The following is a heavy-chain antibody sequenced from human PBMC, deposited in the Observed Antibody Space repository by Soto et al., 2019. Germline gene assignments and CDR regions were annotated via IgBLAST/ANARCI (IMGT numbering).Heavy chain of an antibody. CDR2: IDWDDDK. CDR3: ARTLYSSSSSPSDY. CDR1: GFSLSTSGMC. Sequence: SCPTLVNPTQTLTLTCTFSGFSLSTSGMCVSWIRQPPGKALEWLALIDWDDDKYYSTSLKTRLTISKDTSKNQVVLTMTNMDPVDTATYYCARTLYSSSSSPSDYWGQGTMVTVYS. J-gene: IGHJ4*02. V-gene: IGHV2-70*01. D-gene: IGHD6-6*01.